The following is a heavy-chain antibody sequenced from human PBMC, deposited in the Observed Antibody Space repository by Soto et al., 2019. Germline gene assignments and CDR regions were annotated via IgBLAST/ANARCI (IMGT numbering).Heavy chain of an antibody. CDR3: ARRSAATYYYYYGMDV. CDR1: GGTFSSYT. D-gene: IGHD2-15*01. CDR2: IIPILGIA. Sequence: QVQLVQSGAEVKKPGSSVKVSCKASGGTFSSYTISWVRQAPGQGLEWMGRIIPILGIANYAQKFQGRVTMTTDKSTSTAYMELSSLRSEDTAVYYCARRSAATYYYYYGMDVWGQGTTVTVSS. V-gene: IGHV1-69*02. J-gene: IGHJ6*02.